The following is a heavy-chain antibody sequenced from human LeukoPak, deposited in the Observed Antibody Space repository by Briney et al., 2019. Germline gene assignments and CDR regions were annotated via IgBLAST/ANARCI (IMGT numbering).Heavy chain of an antibody. Sequence: RGSLRLSCAASGFTFSNAWMSWVRQAQGKGLEWVGRIKSKTDGGTTDYAAPVKGRFTISRDDSKNTLYLQMNSLKTEDTAVYYCTTVHYDYVWGSYRDDYGGQGTLVTVSS. CDR1: GFTFSNAW. V-gene: IGHV3-15*01. J-gene: IGHJ4*02. D-gene: IGHD3-16*02. CDR3: TTVHYDYVWGSYRDDY. CDR2: IKSKTDGGTT.